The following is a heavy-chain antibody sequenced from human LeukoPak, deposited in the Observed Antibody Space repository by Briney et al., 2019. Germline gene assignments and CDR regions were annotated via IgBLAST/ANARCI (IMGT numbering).Heavy chain of an antibody. Sequence: PGGSLRLSCAASGFTFSSYTFSTYAMSWVRQAPGKGLEWVSAVSGSGVSTYYADSVKGRFTISRDNSKNTLYLQMNSLRDEDTAVYYCARFRQLQHFDYWGQGTLVTVSS. D-gene: IGHD6-6*01. CDR1: GFTFSSYTFSTYA. V-gene: IGHV3-23*01. CDR2: VSGSGVST. J-gene: IGHJ4*02. CDR3: ARFRQLQHFDY.